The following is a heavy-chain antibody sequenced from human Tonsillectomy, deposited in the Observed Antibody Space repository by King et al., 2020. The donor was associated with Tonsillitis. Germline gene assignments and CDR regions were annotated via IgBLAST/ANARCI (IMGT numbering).Heavy chain of an antibody. J-gene: IGHJ4*02. V-gene: IGHV4-30-4*01. D-gene: IGHD6-19*01. CDR2: IYYIWKT. CDR3: AREEAVAGNFDY. CDR1: GDAISSGDHY. Sequence: VQLQESGPRLVKPSQTLSLTCTVSGDAISSGDHYWSWIRQPPGKCRGWIGYIYYIWKTYSNPSLQSRVTISVDTSKNQFSLKLSSVTAADTAVYYCAREEAVAGNFDYWGQGTLVTVSS.